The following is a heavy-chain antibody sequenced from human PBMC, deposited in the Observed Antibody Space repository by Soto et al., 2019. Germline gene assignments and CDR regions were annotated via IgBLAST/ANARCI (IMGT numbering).Heavy chain of an antibody. CDR3: ARVAVVTPAVFDY. D-gene: IGHD4-4*01. CDR2: ISSSSSYI. Sequence: EVQLVESGGGLVKPGGSLRLSCAASGFTFSSYSMNWVRQAPGKGLEWVSSISSSSSYIYYADSVKGRCTISRDNAKNSLYLQMNSPRAEDTAVYYCARVAVVTPAVFDYWGQGTLVTVSS. CDR1: GFTFSSYS. V-gene: IGHV3-21*01. J-gene: IGHJ4*02.